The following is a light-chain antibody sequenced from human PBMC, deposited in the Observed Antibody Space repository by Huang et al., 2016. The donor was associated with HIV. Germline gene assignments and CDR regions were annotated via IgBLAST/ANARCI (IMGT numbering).Light chain of an antibody. CDR3: QQYNNWPRT. CDR1: QSVSSN. Sequence: EIVMTQSPATLSVSPGERVTLSCRASQSVSSNLAWYQQKPGQAPRLLIYGASTRATGIPARFIGSGSGTEFTLTISSLQSEDFAVYYCQQYNNWPRTFGQGTKVEIK. V-gene: IGKV3-15*01. J-gene: IGKJ1*01. CDR2: GAS.